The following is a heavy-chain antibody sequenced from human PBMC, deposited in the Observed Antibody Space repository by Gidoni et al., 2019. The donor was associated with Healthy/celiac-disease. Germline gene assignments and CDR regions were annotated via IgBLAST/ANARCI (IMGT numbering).Heavy chain of an antibody. CDR2: IWYDGSNK. CDR1: GFTFSSYG. V-gene: IGHV3-33*01. Sequence: QVQLVESGGGVVQPGRSLRLSCAASGFTFSSYGMHWVRQAPGKGLEWVAVIWYDGSNKYYAASVKGRFTISRDNSKNTLYLQMNSLRAEDTAVYYCARDLRGRGGTDYWGQGTLVTVSS. CDR3: ARDLRGRGGTDY. D-gene: IGHD1-1*01. J-gene: IGHJ4*02.